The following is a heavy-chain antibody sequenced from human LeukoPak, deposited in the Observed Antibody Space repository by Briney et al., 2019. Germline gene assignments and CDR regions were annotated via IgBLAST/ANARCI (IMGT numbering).Heavy chain of an antibody. Sequence: WETLSLTCAVYGGSFSGYYWSWIRQPPGKGLEWIGEINHSGSTNYNPSLKSRVTISVDTSKNQFSLKLSSVTAADTAVYYCARSPRGWPVQNKYFQHWGQGTLVTVSS. CDR1: GGSFSGYY. CDR2: INHSGST. V-gene: IGHV4-34*01. CDR3: ARSPRGWPVQNKYFQH. J-gene: IGHJ1*01. D-gene: IGHD6-19*01.